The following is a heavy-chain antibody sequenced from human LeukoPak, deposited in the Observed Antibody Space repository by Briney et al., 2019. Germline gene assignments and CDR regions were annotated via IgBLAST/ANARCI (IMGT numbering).Heavy chain of an antibody. CDR3: ARCIAAHRRLAVNYYYYMDV. CDR2: ISGSDDST. V-gene: IGHV3-23*01. CDR1: GFTFSSYA. J-gene: IGHJ6*03. D-gene: IGHD6-6*01. Sequence: GGSLRLSCAASGFTFSSYAMSWVRQAPGKGLEWVSAISGSDDSTYYADSVKGRFTISRDNSKNTLYLQMNSLRAEDTAVYYCARCIAAHRRLAVNYYYYMDVWGKGTTVTVSS.